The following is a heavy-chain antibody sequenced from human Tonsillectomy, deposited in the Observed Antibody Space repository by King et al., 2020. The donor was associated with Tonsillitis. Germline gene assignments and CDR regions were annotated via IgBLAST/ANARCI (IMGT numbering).Heavy chain of an antibody. CDR2: IYYTGST. J-gene: IGHJ3*02. CDR1: GGSISSYY. V-gene: IGHV4-59*01. Sequence: QLQESGPGLVKPSETLSLTCTVSGGSISSYYWTWIRQPPGKGLEGIGYIYYTGSTNYNPSLKRRVTISVDTSKNQFSLKLSSVTAADTAVYYCARDQLTDAFDIWGQGTMVTVSS. CDR3: ARDQLTDAFDI. D-gene: IGHD3-10*01.